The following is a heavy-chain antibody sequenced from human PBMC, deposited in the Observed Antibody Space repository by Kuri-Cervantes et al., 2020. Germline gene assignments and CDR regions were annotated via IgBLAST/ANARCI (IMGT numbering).Heavy chain of an antibody. CDR2: VSGSGGST. CDR3: AKLPGEQLVSRYYSYYMDV. V-gene: IGHV3-23*01. D-gene: IGHD6-6*01. Sequence: ETLSLTCTVPDGSISSCGYYWSWIRQAPGKGLEWVSSVSGSGGSTHYADSVKGRFTISRDNFKSTVFLQMTRLRAEDTAVYYCAKLPGEQLVSRYYSYYMDVWGKGTTVTVSS. CDR1: DGSISSCGYY. J-gene: IGHJ6*03.